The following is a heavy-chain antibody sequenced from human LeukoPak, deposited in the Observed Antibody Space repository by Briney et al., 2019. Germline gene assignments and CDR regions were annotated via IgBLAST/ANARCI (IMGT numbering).Heavy chain of an antibody. V-gene: IGHV4-39*02. Sequence: SETLSLTCTVSGGSISSSSYYWGWIRQPPGKGLEWIGSIYDSESTYYNPSRKSRVTISVDPSKNQFSLKLSSATAADTAVYYCAIECGGDCPDDYWGQGTLVTVS. D-gene: IGHD2-21*02. CDR2: IYDSEST. J-gene: IGHJ4*02. CDR1: GGSISSSSYY. CDR3: AIECGGDCPDDY.